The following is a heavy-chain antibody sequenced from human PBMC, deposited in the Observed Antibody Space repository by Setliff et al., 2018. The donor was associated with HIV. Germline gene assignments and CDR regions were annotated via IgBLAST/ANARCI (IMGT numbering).Heavy chain of an antibody. CDR3: VRGIVGASVFNY. Sequence: PGGSLRLSCAASGFTFGSQWMHWVRQAPEKGLVWVSRISPDGSVIYYAGSVKGRFTISRDNAKNTLYLQMNGLRAEDTAVYYCVRGIVGASVFNYWGQGTQVTVSS. D-gene: IGHD1-26*01. V-gene: IGHV3-74*01. CDR1: GFTFGSQW. CDR2: ISPDGSVI. J-gene: IGHJ4*02.